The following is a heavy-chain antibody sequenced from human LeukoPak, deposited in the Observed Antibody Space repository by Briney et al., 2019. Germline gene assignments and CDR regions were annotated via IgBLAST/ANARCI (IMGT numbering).Heavy chain of an antibody. V-gene: IGHV4-39*01. D-gene: IGHD6-6*01. J-gene: IGHJ3*02. CDR3: ASPLFAARIFSVFDI. Sequence: SETLSLTCTVSGGSISGNNYYWGWIRQPPGKGLEWIGSFYFGGSTYYNPSLKSRVTVPVDASKNQFSLKLTSVTAADTAVYYCASPLFAARIFSVFDIWGQGKMVTVSS. CDR2: FYFGGST. CDR1: GGSISGNNYY.